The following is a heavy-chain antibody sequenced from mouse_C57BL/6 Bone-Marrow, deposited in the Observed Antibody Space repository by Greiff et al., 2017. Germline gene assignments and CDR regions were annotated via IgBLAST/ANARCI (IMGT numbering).Heavy chain of an antibody. CDR3: ARRYGTYYAMDY. J-gene: IGHJ4*01. V-gene: IGHV1-18*01. Sequence: LQQSGPELVKPGASVKIPCKAPGYTFTDYNMDWVKQSHGKSLEWIGEINPNNGGTIYNQKFKGKATLTVDKSSSTAYMELRSLTSEDTAVYYCARRYGTYYAMDYWGQGTSVTVSS. CDR2: INPNNGGT. CDR1: GYTFTDYN. D-gene: IGHD1-1*01.